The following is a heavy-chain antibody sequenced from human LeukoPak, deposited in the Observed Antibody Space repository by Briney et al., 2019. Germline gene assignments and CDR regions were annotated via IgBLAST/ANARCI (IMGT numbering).Heavy chain of an antibody. CDR2: ISSNGGST. CDR1: VFTFSRYA. CDR3: VKDGSGSYYTYYFDY. Sequence: GGALRLSCSASVFTFSRYAMHWVREAPGKGLEYVSAISSNGGSTYYADSVKGRFTISRDNSKNTLYLQMGSLRAEDTAVYYCVKDGSGSYYTYYFDYWGQGTLVTGSS. D-gene: IGHD3-10*01. J-gene: IGHJ4*02. V-gene: IGHV3-64D*06.